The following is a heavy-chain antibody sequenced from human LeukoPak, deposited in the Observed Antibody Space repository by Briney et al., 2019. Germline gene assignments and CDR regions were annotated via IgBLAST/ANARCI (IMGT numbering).Heavy chain of an antibody. D-gene: IGHD6-19*01. CDR3: ASLGSSGWNWFDP. CDR1: GYTFTSYD. CDR2: IIPIFGTA. J-gene: IGHJ5*02. V-gene: IGHV1-69*06. Sequence: SVKVSCKASGYTFTSYDINWVRQATGQGLEWMGGIIPIFGTANYAQKFQGRVTITADKSTSTAYMELSSLRSEDTAVYYCASLGSSGWNWFDPWGQGTLVTVSS.